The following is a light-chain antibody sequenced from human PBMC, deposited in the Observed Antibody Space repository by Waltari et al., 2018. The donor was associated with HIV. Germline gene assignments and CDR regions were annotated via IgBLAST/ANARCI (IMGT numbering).Light chain of an antibody. Sequence: EIVMTQSPATLSVSPGERATLSCRASQSVSSNLVWYQPKPGQAPRLLIYGASTRATGIPARFSGSGSGTEFTLTISSLQSEDFAVYYCQQYNNWPLTFGGGTKVEIK. V-gene: IGKV3-15*01. J-gene: IGKJ4*01. CDR2: GAS. CDR3: QQYNNWPLT. CDR1: QSVSSN.